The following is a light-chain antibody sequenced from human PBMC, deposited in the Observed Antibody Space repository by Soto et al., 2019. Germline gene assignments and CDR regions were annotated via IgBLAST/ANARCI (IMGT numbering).Light chain of an antibody. J-gene: IGLJ1*01. Sequence: QSALTQPASVSGSPGQSITISCTGTSSDVGGYNFVSWYQQHPGKAPKLMIYDVTNRPSGVSNRISGSKSGNTASLTISGLQAEDEADYYCSSYTSGTPYVFGTGTKLTVL. CDR1: SSDVGGYNF. V-gene: IGLV2-14*03. CDR3: SSYTSGTPYV. CDR2: DVT.